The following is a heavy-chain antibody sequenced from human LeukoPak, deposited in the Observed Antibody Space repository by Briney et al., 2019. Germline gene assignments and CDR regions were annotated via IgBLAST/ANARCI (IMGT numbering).Heavy chain of an antibody. CDR3: ARDAPGYTGYLS. CDR1: GFTFSTYW. Sequence: HPGGSLRLSCAASGFTFSTYWMTWVRQAPGKGLEWVANIKEDGSDKYYVDSVKGRFTISRDNAKNSLYLQINSLRAEDTAVYYCARDAPGYTGYLSWGQGTLVTVSS. J-gene: IGHJ5*02. CDR2: IKEDGSDK. D-gene: IGHD5-12*01. V-gene: IGHV3-7*01.